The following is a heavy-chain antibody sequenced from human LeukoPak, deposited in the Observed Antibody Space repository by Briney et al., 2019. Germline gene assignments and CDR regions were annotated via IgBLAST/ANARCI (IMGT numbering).Heavy chain of an antibody. CDR2: INWNGGST. CDR3: AKDFSYSGSY. V-gene: IGHV3-20*04. CDR1: GFTFGNYG. Sequence: GGSLRLSCAASGFTFGNYGMSWVRQAPGKGLEWVSGINWNGGSTGYADSVEGRFTISRDNAKNSQYLQMNSLRVEDTALYYCAKDFSYSGSYWGQGTLVTVSS. D-gene: IGHD1-26*01. J-gene: IGHJ4*02.